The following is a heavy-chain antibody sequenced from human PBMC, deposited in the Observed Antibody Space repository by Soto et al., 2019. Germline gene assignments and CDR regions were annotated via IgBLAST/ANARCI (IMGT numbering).Heavy chain of an antibody. V-gene: IGHV3-74*01. CDR1: GFTFRRYW. Sequence: GGSLRLSCAASGFTFRRYWMHWVRQASGKGLVWVSRINGDGSSTSYADSVKGRFTVSRDNAKNTLYLQMNSLRVEDTAVYYCAHFDWFIDYWGQGTLVTVSS. J-gene: IGHJ4*02. CDR2: INGDGSST. D-gene: IGHD3-9*01. CDR3: AHFDWFIDY.